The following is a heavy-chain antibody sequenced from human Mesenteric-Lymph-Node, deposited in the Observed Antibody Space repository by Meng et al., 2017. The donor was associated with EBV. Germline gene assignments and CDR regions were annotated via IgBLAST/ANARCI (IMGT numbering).Heavy chain of an antibody. CDR1: GFTFSDYY. J-gene: IGHJ4*02. CDR3: ARGRWVYHKGAFDF. Sequence: VQLVESGGGLVKPGGSLRLSCAAFGFTFSDYYMSWIRQAPGKGLDWISYISSSGSTIYYADSVEGRFTVSRDSAKNSLFLLMNSLRAEDTAVYYCARGRWVYHKGAFDFWGQGSLVTVSS. D-gene: IGHD5-24*01. V-gene: IGHV3-11*01. CDR2: ISSSGSTI.